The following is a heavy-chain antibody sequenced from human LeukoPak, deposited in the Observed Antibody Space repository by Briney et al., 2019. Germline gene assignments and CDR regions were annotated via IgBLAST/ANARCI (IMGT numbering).Heavy chain of an antibody. D-gene: IGHD3-22*01. CDR1: GFTFSGSS. J-gene: IGHJ4*02. CDR3: ARDPSFYDSSGYYYN. CDR2: IWYDGSNK. V-gene: IGHV3-33*01. Sequence: GRSLRLSCAASGFTFSGSSMHWVRQAPGKGLEWVAVIWYDGSNKNYVDSVKGRFTISRDNSKNTLYLQMNSLRAEDTAVYYCARDPSFYDSSGYYYNWGQGTLVTVSS.